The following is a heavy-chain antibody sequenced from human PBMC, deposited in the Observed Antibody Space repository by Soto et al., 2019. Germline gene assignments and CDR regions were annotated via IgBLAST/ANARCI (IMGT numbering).Heavy chain of an antibody. D-gene: IGHD3-16*02. CDR2: IYYSGST. J-gene: IGHJ4*02. CDR1: GGSISSGGYY. CDR3: ARAGYDYVWGSYCFWLDY. V-gene: IGHV4-31*03. Sequence: QVQLQESGPGLVKPSQTLSLTCTVSGGSISSGGYYWSWIRQHPGKGLEWIGYIYYSGSTYYNPSLKSRVTISVDTSKNQFSLKLSSVTAADTAVYYCARAGYDYVWGSYCFWLDYWGQGTLVTVSS.